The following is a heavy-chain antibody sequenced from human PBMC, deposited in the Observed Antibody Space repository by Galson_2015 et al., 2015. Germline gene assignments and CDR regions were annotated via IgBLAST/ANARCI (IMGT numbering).Heavy chain of an antibody. CDR2: FDPEDGET. J-gene: IGHJ6*02. V-gene: IGHV1-24*01. Sequence: SVKVSCKVSGYTLTELSIHWVRQALGKGLEWMGGFDPEDGETIYAQKFQGRVTMTEDTSTDTAYMELSSLRYEDTAVYYCAKGGGSGSVYDYGTDVWGQGTTFTVSS. CDR1: GYTLTELS. D-gene: IGHD3-10*01. CDR3: AKGGGSGSVYDYGTDV.